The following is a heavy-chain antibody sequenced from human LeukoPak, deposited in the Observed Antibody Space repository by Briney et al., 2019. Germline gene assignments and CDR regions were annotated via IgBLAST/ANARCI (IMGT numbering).Heavy chain of an antibody. CDR2: IRRKAHGGTT. CDR1: GFTFGDYA. J-gene: IGHJ4*02. CDR3: TRVTYYYDNSGYFHFDS. D-gene: IGHD3-22*01. V-gene: IGHV3-49*04. Sequence: GGSLRLSCTTSGFTFGDYAMSWVRQAPGKGLEWVSLIRRKAHGGTTEYAASVKGRFSSSRDDSKSIAYLQMNSLKTEDTAVYFCTRVTYYYDNSGYFHFDSWGQGSLVTVSS.